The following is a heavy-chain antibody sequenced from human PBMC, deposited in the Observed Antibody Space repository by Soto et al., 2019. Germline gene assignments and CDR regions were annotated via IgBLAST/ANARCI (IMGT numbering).Heavy chain of an antibody. CDR2: INHSGST. J-gene: IGHJ6*03. CDR3: AREIMNTFGGVIAGRSGGMDV. CDR1: GGSFSGYY. D-gene: IGHD3-16*02. Sequence: SETLSLTCAVYGGSFSGYYWSWIRQPPGKGLEWIGEINHSGSTNYNPSLKSRVTISVDTSKNQFSLKLSSVTAADTAVYYCAREIMNTFGGVIAGRSGGMDVWGKGTTVTVSS. V-gene: IGHV4-34*01.